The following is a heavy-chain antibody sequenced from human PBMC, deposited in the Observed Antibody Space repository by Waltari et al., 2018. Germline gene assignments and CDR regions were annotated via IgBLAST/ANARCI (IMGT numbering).Heavy chain of an antibody. CDR2: FYHSENI. D-gene: IGHD4-17*01. J-gene: IGHJ4*02. V-gene: IGHV4-38-2*02. CDR1: GYSISSGYS. Sequence: QVQLQESGPGLVKPSETLSLTCSVSGYSISSGYSWGWIRQPPGKGLEWIGSFYHSENIYYNPSLRSRLTISVDLSKNQFSLKLTSVTAADTAVYYCARENYGDYHFDFWGQGTLVTVSS. CDR3: ARENYGDYHFDF.